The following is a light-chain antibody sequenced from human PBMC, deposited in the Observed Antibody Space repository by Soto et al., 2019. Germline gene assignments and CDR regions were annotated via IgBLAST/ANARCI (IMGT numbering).Light chain of an antibody. CDR3: QTWGTGLRV. Sequence: QAVVTQSPSASASLGASVKLTCTLSSGHSSYAIAWHQQQPEKGPRYLMKLNSDGSHSKGDGIPDRFSGSSSGAERYLTISNLQSEDEADYYCQTWGTGLRVFGGGTKVTVL. V-gene: IGLV4-69*01. CDR2: LNSDGSH. CDR1: SGHSSYA. J-gene: IGLJ2*01.